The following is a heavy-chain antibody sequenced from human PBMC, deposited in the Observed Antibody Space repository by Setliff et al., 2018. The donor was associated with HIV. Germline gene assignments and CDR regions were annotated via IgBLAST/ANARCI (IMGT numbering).Heavy chain of an antibody. CDR3: TRRDNSVSGYYTDHAFDI. J-gene: IGHJ3*02. D-gene: IGHD3-22*01. Sequence: SETLSLSCAGSGFNFGGYSMSWVRQPPGKGLEWIGEIYRSGSTNYNPSLKSRVTISLDKSKNQFSLKVNSVTAADTAVYYCTRRDNSVSGYYTDHAFDIWGQGTLVTVSS. CDR2: IYRSGST. CDR1: GFNFGGYS. V-gene: IGHV4-4*02.